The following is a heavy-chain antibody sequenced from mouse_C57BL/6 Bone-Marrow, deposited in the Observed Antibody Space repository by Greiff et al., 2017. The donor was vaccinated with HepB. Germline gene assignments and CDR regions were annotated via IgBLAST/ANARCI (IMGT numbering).Heavy chain of an antibody. CDR3: ARKGRIYYGSNWYFDV. J-gene: IGHJ1*03. CDR2: IYPRSGNT. CDR1: GYTFTSYG. D-gene: IGHD1-1*01. Sequence: QVQLQQSGAELARPGASVKLSCKASGYTFTSYGISWVKQRTGQGLEWIGEIYPRSGNTYYNEKFKGKATLTADKSSSTAYMELRSLPSEDSAVYFCARKGRIYYGSNWYFDVWGTVTTVTVSS. V-gene: IGHV1-81*01.